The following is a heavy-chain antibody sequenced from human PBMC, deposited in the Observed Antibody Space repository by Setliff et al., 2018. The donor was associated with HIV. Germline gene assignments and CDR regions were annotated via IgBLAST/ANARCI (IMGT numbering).Heavy chain of an antibody. CDR1: NYTLINYG. CDR3: SRGTYYKGLDP. J-gene: IGHJ5*02. V-gene: IGHV1-18*01. CDR2: IGSYSGYT. D-gene: IGHD3-10*01. Sequence: ASVKVSCKASNYTLINYGVSWVRQAPGQGLEWMGWIGSYSGYTIYAQKFQDRLTMTTDTSQNHFSLKLTSVTAADTALYFCSRGTYYKGLDPWGQGTLVTVSS.